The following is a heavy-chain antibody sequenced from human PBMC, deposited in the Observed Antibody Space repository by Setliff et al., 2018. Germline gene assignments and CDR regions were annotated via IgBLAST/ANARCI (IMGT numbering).Heavy chain of an antibody. D-gene: IGHD6-19*01. CDR2: INPNSGGT. Sequence: ASVKVSCKASGYTFTGYYMHWVRQAPGQGLEWMGWINPNSGGTNYAQKFQGWVTMTRDTSISTAYMELSRLRSDDTAVYYCARGAYSSGWSKEGAFDIWGQGTMVTVSS. CDR1: GYTFTGYY. CDR3: ARGAYSSGWSKEGAFDI. V-gene: IGHV1-2*04. J-gene: IGHJ3*02.